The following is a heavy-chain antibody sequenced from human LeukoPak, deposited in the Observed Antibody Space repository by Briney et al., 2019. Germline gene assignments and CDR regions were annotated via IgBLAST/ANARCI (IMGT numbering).Heavy chain of an antibody. Sequence: ASVTVSCKASGYTFTSYAMHWVRQAPGQRREWMGWINAGNGNRKYSQKFQGRVTITRHTSASTAYMELSSLRSGDTAVYCCARYSSSWAGEEVWGQGTLGTVS. D-gene: IGHD6-13*01. V-gene: IGHV1-3*01. J-gene: IGHJ4*02. CDR1: GYTFTSYA. CDR3: ARYSSSWAGEEV. CDR2: INAGNGNR.